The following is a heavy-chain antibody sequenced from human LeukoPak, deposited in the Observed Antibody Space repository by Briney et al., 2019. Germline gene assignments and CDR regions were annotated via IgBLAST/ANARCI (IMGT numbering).Heavy chain of an antibody. Sequence: ASVRVSCKASGYTFTSYYMHWVRQAPGRGLEWMGIINPSGGSTSYAQKFQGRVTMTRDTSTSTVYMELSSLRSEDTAVYYCTRAGIAVAGVRFDYWGQGTLVTVSS. V-gene: IGHV1-46*01. D-gene: IGHD6-19*01. CDR2: INPSGGST. CDR1: GYTFTSYY. J-gene: IGHJ4*02. CDR3: TRAGIAVAGVRFDY.